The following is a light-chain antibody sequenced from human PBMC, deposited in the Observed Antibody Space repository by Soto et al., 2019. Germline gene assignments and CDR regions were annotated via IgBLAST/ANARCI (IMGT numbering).Light chain of an antibody. CDR3: QQYNNWPPIT. CDR1: QSVRTY. Sequence: EIVLTQSPGTLSLSPGERATLSCRASQSVRTYLAWYQVKPGQAPRLLIYGASTRATGIPARFSGSGSGTESTLTISSLQSEDFAVYYCQQYNNWPPITFGQGTRLEIK. J-gene: IGKJ5*01. V-gene: IGKV3-15*01. CDR2: GAS.